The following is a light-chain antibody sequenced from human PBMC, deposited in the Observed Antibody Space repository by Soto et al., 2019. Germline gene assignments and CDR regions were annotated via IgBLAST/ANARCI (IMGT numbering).Light chain of an antibody. CDR2: EVS. J-gene: IGLJ2*01. Sequence: QSVLTQPPSASGSPGQSVTISCTGTSSDVGGYNYVSWYQQHPGKAPKLMIYEVSKRPSGVPDRFSGSKSGITASLTVSGLQAEDEADYYCNSYAGSNNLVFGGGTKLTVL. CDR3: NSYAGSNNLV. CDR1: SSDVGGYNY. V-gene: IGLV2-8*01.